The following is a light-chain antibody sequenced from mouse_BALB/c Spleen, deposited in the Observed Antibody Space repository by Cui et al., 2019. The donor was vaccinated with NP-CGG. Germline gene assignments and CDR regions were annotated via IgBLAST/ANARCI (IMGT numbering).Light chain of an antibody. CDR3: ALWYSNHWV. J-gene: IGLJ1*01. CDR2: GTN. V-gene: IGLV1*01. Sequence: QAVVTQESAFTTSPGETVTLTCRSSTGAVTTSNYANWVQEKPDHLFTGLIGGTNNRAPGVPARFSGSLIGDKAALTITGAHTEDETIYFCALWYSNHWVFGGGTKLTVL. CDR1: TGAVTTSNY.